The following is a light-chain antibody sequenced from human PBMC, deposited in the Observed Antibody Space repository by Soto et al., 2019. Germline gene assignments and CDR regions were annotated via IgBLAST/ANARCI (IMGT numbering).Light chain of an antibody. V-gene: IGKV1-39*01. Sequence: DIQMTQSPSSLSASVGDRVTITCRASQSISSYLNWYQQKPGKAPKFLIYGASSLQSGVPSRFSGSGSGTDFTLTISSLQPEDFATYYCQQSYSRPITFGQGTRLENK. CDR3: QQSYSRPIT. CDR2: GAS. CDR1: QSISSY. J-gene: IGKJ5*01.